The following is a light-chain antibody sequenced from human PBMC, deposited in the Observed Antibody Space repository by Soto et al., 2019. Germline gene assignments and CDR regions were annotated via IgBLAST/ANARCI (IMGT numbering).Light chain of an antibody. CDR1: SSNIGAGYD. CDR2: GNS. CDR3: QSYDSSLSGVV. J-gene: IGLJ2*01. Sequence: QSVLTQPPSVSGVPGQRVTISCTGSSSNIGAGYDVHWYKQLPGTAPKLLIYGNSNRPSGVPDRFSGSKSGTSASLAITGLQAEDEADYYCQSYDSSLSGVVFGGGTKLTVL. V-gene: IGLV1-40*01.